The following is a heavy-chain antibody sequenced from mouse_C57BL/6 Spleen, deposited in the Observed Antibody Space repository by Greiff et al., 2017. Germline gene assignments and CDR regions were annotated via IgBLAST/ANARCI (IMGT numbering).Heavy chain of an antibody. CDR1: GFTFSSYA. CDR2: ISDGGSYT. D-gene: IGHD2-12*01. V-gene: IGHV5-4*03. J-gene: IGHJ1*03. Sequence: EVKVVESGGGLVKPGGSLKLSCAASGFTFSSYAMSWVRQTPEKRLEWVATISDGGSYTYYPDNVKGRFTISRDNAKNNLYLQMSHLKSEDTAMYYCARGLRRDSSYWYFDGWGTGTTVTVSS. CDR3: ARGLRRDSSYWYFDG.